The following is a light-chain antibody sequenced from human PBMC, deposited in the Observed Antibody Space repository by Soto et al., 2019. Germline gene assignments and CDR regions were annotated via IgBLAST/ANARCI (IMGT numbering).Light chain of an antibody. CDR1: QSISGS. Sequence: DIRITHSPSFVSASVVDGVTITCRASQSISGSLNWYQQKPGKAPKLLIYGASTLQSGVPSRFSASGSGTDFTLTISSLQPEDFATYYCQQDLRPPLTFGPGTKVDIK. CDR3: QQDLRPPLT. CDR2: GAS. J-gene: IGKJ3*01. V-gene: IGKV1-39*01.